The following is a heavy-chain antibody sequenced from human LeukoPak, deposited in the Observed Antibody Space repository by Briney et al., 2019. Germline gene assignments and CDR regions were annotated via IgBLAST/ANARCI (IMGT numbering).Heavy chain of an antibody. CDR2: INYSGST. CDR3: ARIWGSSSGSWGPYGMDV. V-gene: IGHV4-39*07. CDR1: GGSISSSSYY. Sequence: SGTLSLTCTVSGGSISSSSYYWGWIRQPPGKGLEWIGSINYSGSTYYNPSLKSRVTISVDTSKNQFSLKLSSVTAADTAVYYCARIWGSSSGSWGPYGMDVWGQGTTVTVSS. D-gene: IGHD3-10*01. J-gene: IGHJ6*02.